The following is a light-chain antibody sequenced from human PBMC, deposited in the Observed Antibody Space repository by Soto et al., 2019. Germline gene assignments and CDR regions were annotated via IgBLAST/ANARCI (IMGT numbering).Light chain of an antibody. V-gene: IGKV3-20*01. CDR1: QSVTSTY. J-gene: IGKJ1*01. CDR2: ATS. Sequence: EIVLAQSPGTLSLSPGERATLSCRASQSVTSTYLAWYQQRSGQAPRLLVYATSTRAVGVPDRFTGSGSGTDFTLTISRLEPEDFAVYYCQHYGRSPMFGPVTKVEI. CDR3: QHYGRSPM.